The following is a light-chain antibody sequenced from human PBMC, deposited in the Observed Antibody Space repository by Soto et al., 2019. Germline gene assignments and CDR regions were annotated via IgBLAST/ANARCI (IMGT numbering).Light chain of an antibody. J-gene: IGKJ3*01. V-gene: IGKV3-20*01. CDR2: GTS. CDR3: QQYGGSPLFT. CDR1: QSVSSNS. Sequence: EIVLTQSPGALSLSPGQRATLSCRAGQSVSSNSLAWYQQKPGQAPRLLIYGTSNRATGIPDRFSGSGSGTDFTLTISRLEPEDFAVYSCQQYGGSPLFTFGPGTKVDFK.